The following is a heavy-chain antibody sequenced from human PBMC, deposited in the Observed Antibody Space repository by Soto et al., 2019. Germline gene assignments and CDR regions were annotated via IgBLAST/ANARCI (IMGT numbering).Heavy chain of an antibody. D-gene: IGHD2-2*01. Sequence: QVQLQESGPGLVKPSQTLSLTCTVSGGSISSGGYYWSWIRQHPGKGLEWIGYIYYSGSTYYNPSLKSRVTTSVDTSKNQFSLKLSSVTAADTAVYYCARGRVPAAQAYYFDYWGQGTLVTVSS. J-gene: IGHJ4*02. CDR1: GGSISSGGYY. V-gene: IGHV4-31*03. CDR3: ARGRVPAAQAYYFDY. CDR2: IYYSGST.